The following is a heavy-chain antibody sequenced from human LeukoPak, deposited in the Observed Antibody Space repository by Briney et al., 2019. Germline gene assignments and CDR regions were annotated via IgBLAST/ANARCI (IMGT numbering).Heavy chain of an antibody. D-gene: IGHD3-22*01. V-gene: IGHV4-38-2*02. Sequence: SETLSLTCTVSGYSISSGYYWGWIRQPPGKGLEWIGSIYHSGSAYYNPSLKSRVTISVDTSKNQFSLKLSSVTAADTAVYYCARGRVGYYDSSGYYYWGQGTLVTVSS. CDR2: IYHSGSA. CDR1: GYSISSGYY. CDR3: ARGRVGYYDSSGYYY. J-gene: IGHJ4*02.